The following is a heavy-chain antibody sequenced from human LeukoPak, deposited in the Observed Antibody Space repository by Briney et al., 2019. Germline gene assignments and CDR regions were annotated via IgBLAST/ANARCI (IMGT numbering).Heavy chain of an antibody. CDR3: ARGFDSSGYYEHYFDY. V-gene: IGHV4-4*02. D-gene: IGHD3-22*01. CDR1: GGSISSSNW. J-gene: IGHJ4*02. Sequence: SGTLSLTCAVSGGSISSSNWWSWVRQPPGKGLEWIGEIYHSGSTNYNPSLKSRVTISVDKSKNQFSLKLSSVTAADTAVYYCARGFDSSGYYEHYFDYWGQGTLVTVSS. CDR2: IYHSGST.